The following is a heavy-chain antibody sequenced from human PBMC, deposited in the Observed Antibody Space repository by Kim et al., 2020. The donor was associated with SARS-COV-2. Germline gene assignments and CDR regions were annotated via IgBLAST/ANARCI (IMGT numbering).Heavy chain of an antibody. CDR2: IYYSGST. Sequence: SETLSLTCTVSGGSISSGGYYWSWIRQHPGKGLEWIGYIYYSGSTYYNPSLKSRVTISVDTSKNQFSLKLSSVTAADTAVYYCARVEAPEGYGMDVWGQGTTVTVSS. D-gene: IGHD3-3*01. V-gene: IGHV4-31*03. CDR1: GGSISSGGYY. J-gene: IGHJ6*02. CDR3: ARVEAPEGYGMDV.